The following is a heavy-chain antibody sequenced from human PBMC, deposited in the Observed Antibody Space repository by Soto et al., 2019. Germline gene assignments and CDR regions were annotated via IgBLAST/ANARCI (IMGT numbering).Heavy chain of an antibody. D-gene: IGHD3-3*01. CDR2: ISGSGAGT. Sequence: GGSLRLSCTASGFTFSSSAMSWVRQAPGRGLEGVSGISGSGAGTYYADSVKGRFTISRDNSKNTLYLQMSGLRAEDAAVYYCAKGPTVFGAVISFDYYYGMYVWGQGTPVTVSS. CDR3: AKGPTVFGAVISFDYYYGMYV. J-gene: IGHJ6*02. CDR1: GFTFSSSA. V-gene: IGHV3-23*01.